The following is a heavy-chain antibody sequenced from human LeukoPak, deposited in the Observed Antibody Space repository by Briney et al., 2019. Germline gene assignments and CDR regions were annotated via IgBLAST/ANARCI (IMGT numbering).Heavy chain of an antibody. CDR2: MTPNSGNT. V-gene: IGHV1-8*01. CDR1: GYTFTSYD. CDR3: ARGYNGSGSYYNGY. D-gene: IGHD3-10*01. J-gene: IGHJ4*02. Sequence: GPSVKVSCKASGYTFTSYDINWVRHATGQGLEWIGWMTPNSGNTGYAQKFLGRVAMTRNTSISTAYMELSSLRSEDTAVYYCARGYNGSGSYYNGYWGQGTLVTVSS.